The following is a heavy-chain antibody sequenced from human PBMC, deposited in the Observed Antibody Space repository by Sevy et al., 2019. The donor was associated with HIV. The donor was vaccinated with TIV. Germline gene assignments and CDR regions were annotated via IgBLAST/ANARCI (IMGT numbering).Heavy chain of an antibody. CDR2: ISNSGDRT. Sequence: GGSLRLSCAASGFTFSSYGMVWVRQAPGKGLEWVSGISNSGDRTYDADSVKGRFTISRDKSKNTLYLQMNSLRAEDTGVYYCVKECYSREGFFDYWGQGTLVTVSS. V-gene: IGHV3-23*01. CDR1: GFTFSSYG. CDR3: VKECYSREGFFDY. D-gene: IGHD6-13*01. J-gene: IGHJ4*02.